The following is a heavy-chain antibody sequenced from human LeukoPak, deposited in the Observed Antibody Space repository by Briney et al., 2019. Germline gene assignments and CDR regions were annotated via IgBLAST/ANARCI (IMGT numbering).Heavy chain of an antibody. D-gene: IGHD5-18*01. J-gene: IGHJ6*03. V-gene: IGHV4-39*07. CDR1: GGSISSSSYY. CDR3: ARGRRYSYGRHYYMDV. CDR2: IYYSGST. Sequence: SETLSLTCTVSGGSISSSSYYWGWIRQPPGKGLEWIGSIYYSGSTYYNPSLKSRVTISVDTSKNQFSLKLSSVTAADTAVYYCARGRRYSYGRHYYMDVWGKGTTVTVSS.